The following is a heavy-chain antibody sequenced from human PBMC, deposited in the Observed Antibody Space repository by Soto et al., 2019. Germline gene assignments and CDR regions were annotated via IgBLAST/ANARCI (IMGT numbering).Heavy chain of an antibody. CDR3: ARAGWNAWFDP. CDR2: IYYSGST. D-gene: IGHD1-1*01. J-gene: IGHJ5*02. V-gene: IGHV4-59*01. Sequence: SETLSLTCSVSGGSISSYYWSWIRQPPGKGLEWIGYIYYSGSTNYNPSLKSRVTISVDTSKNQFSLKLSSVTAADTAVYYCARAGWNAWFDPWAQGTLVTVSS. CDR1: GGSISSYY.